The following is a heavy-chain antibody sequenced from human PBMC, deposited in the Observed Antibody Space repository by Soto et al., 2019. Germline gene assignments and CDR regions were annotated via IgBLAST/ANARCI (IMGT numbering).Heavy chain of an antibody. V-gene: IGHV4-59*01. J-gene: IGHJ6*02. Sequence: LPETLSLTCTVSGGSISSYYWSWIRQPPGKGLEWIGYIYYSGSTNYNPSLKSRVTISVDTSKNQFSLKLSSVTAADTAVYYCARLGLRILYGMDVWGQGTKVTVSS. CDR1: GGSISSYY. D-gene: IGHD4-17*01. CDR2: IYYSGST. CDR3: ARLGLRILYGMDV.